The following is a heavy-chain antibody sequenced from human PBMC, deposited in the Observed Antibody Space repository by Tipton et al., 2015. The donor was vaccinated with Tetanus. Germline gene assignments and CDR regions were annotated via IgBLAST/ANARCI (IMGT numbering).Heavy chain of an antibody. J-gene: IGHJ5*02. CDR1: GGSFSGYY. D-gene: IGHD2/OR15-2a*01. Sequence: TLSLTCAVYGGSFSGYYWSWIRQPPGKGLEWIGEINHSGSTNYNPSLKSRVTISVDTSKNQFSLKLSSVTAADTAVYYCARGLNSIRFVRSSFGWFDPWGQGTLVTVSS. CDR2: INHSGST. CDR3: ARGLNSIRFVRSSFGWFDP. V-gene: IGHV4-34*01.